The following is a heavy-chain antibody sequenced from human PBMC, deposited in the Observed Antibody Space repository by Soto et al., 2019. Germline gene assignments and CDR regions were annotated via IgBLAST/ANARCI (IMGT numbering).Heavy chain of an antibody. Sequence: QVQLVESGGGVVQPGRSLRLSCAASGFTFSSYGMHWVRQAPGKGLEWVAVISYDGSNKYYADSVKGRFTISRDNSKNTLYLQMNSLRAEDTAVYYCAKSGDYGHFQHWGQGTLVTVSS. CDR2: ISYDGSNK. D-gene: IGHD4-17*01. J-gene: IGHJ1*01. V-gene: IGHV3-30*18. CDR1: GFTFSSYG. CDR3: AKSGDYGHFQH.